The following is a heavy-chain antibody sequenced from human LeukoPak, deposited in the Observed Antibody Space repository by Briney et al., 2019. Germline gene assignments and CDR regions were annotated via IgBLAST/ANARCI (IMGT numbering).Heavy chain of an antibody. D-gene: IGHD5-18*01. V-gene: IGHV4-59*01. J-gene: IGHJ6*03. Sequence: SETLSLTCTVSGSSISSYYWSWIRQPPGKGLEWIGYIYYSGSTNYNPSLKSRVTISVDTSKNQFSLKLTSVTAADTAVYYCARTTEGGYTYGYFYYYYMDVWGKGTTVTISS. CDR1: GSSISSYY. CDR2: IYYSGST. CDR3: ARTTEGGYTYGYFYYYYMDV.